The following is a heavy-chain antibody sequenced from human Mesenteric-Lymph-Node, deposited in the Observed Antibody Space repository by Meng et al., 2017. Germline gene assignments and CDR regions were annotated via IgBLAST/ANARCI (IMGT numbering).Heavy chain of an antibody. J-gene: IGHJ2*01. Sequence: LHLVESGGGLVKPGGSLRLSCAASGFTFSRYNINWVRQAPGKGLEWVLSITSSGSYIYYADSVKGRFTISRDDAKNSLYLQMNSLRPEDTAVYYCAREAGYFDLWGRGTLVTVSS. CDR1: GFTFSRYN. CDR2: ITSSGSYI. V-gene: IGHV3-21*01. CDR3: AREAGYFDL.